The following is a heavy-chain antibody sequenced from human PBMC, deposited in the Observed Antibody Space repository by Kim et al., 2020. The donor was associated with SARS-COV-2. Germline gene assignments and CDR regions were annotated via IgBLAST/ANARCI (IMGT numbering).Heavy chain of an antibody. D-gene: IGHD4-4*01. V-gene: IGHV4-34*01. J-gene: IGHJ5*02. CDR2: INHSGST. CDR3: ARRIYSGFDP. Sequence: SETLSLTCAVYGGSFSGYYWSWIRQPPGKGLEWIGEINHSGSTNYNPSLKSRVTISVDTSKNQFSLKLSSVTAADTAVYYCARRIYSGFDPWGQGTLVTVSS. CDR1: GGSFSGYY.